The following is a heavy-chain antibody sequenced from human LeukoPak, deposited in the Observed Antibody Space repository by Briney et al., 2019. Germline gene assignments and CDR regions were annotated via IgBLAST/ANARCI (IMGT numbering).Heavy chain of an antibody. CDR1: GGSISSYY. V-gene: IGHV4-4*07. CDR2: IYTSGST. CDR3: ARSSSWYVWYFDY. Sequence: SETLSLTCTVSGGSISSYYWSWIRQPPGKGLEWIGRIYTSGSTNYNPSLKSRVTMSVDTSNNQFSLKLSSVTAADTAVYYCARSSSWYVWYFDYWGQGTLVTVSS. D-gene: IGHD6-13*01. J-gene: IGHJ4*02.